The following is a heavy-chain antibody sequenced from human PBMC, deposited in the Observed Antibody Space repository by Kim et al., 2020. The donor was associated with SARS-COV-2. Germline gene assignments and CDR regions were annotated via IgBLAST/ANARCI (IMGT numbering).Heavy chain of an antibody. CDR2: INPSGGST. CDR1: GYTFTSYY. CDR3: ARVGLANSYYDRSGYFEGDY. J-gene: IGHJ4*02. V-gene: IGHV1-46*01. D-gene: IGHD3-22*01. Sequence: ASVKVSCKASGYTFTSYYMHWVRQAPGQGLEWMGIINPSGGSTSYAQKFQGRVTMTRDTSTSTVYMELSSLRSEDTAVYYCARVGLANSYYDRSGYFEGDYWGQGTLVTVSS.